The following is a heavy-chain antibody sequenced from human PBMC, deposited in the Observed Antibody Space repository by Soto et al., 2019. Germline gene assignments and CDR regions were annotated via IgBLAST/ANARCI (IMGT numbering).Heavy chain of an antibody. D-gene: IGHD6-19*01. J-gene: IGHJ4*02. CDR3: AKEHSSGWDY. Sequence: SLRLSCAASGFTFSSYGMHWVRQAPGKGLEWVAVISYDGSNKYYADSVKGRFTISRDNSKNTLYLQMNSLRAEDTAVYYCAKEHSSGWDYWGQGTLVTVSS. CDR1: GFTFSSYG. CDR2: ISYDGSNK. V-gene: IGHV3-30*18.